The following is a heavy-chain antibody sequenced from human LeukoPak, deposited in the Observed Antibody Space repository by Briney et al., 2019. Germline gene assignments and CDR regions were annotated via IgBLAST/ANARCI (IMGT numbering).Heavy chain of an antibody. CDR1: GFTFSSYG. J-gene: IGHJ3*02. D-gene: IGHD2-15*01. Sequence: GGTLRLSCAASGFTFSSYGMSWVRQAPGKGLEWVSGISGSGSGTYYADSVKGRFTISRDNAKNSLYLQMNSLRAEDTAVYYCARVVLRVHRMSNDAFDIWGQGTMVTVSS. CDR3: ARVVLRVHRMSNDAFDI. V-gene: IGHV3-21*01. CDR2: ISGSGSGT.